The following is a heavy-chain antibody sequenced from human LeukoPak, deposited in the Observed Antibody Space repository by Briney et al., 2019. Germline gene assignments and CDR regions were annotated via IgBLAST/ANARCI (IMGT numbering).Heavy chain of an antibody. Sequence: ASVKVSCKASGYTFTGYYMHWVRQAPGQGLEWMGWINPNSGGTNYAQKFQGRVTMTRDTSISTAYMELSRLRSDDTAVYYCARAARHPLFWSGYYNFDYWGQGTLVTVSS. D-gene: IGHD3-3*01. CDR1: GYTFTGYY. J-gene: IGHJ4*02. V-gene: IGHV1-2*02. CDR2: INPNSGGT. CDR3: ARAARHPLFWSGYYNFDY.